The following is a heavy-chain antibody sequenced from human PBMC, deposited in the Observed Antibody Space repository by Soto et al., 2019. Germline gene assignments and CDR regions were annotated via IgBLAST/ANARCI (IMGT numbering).Heavy chain of an antibody. D-gene: IGHD2-8*02. J-gene: IGHJ4*02. CDR3: ARDKITGLFDY. Sequence: PSGTPSPPFAVLCGAFRGYYWARIRQPPGTGLEWIGEINHSGSTNYNPSLKSRVTISVDTSKNQFSLKLTSVTAADTAVYYCARDKITGLFDYWGQGTLVTVSS. CDR2: INHSGST. CDR1: CGAFRGYY. V-gene: IGHV4-34*01.